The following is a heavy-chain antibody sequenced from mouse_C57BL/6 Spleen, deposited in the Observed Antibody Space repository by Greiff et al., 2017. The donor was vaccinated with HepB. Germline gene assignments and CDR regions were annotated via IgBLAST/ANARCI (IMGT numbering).Heavy chain of an antibody. D-gene: IGHD2-2*01. CDR1: GYTFTSYW. V-gene: IGHV1-72*01. CDR2: IDPNSGGT. CDR3: AIVYGYDLGTSMDY. Sequence: VQLQQPGAELVKPGASVKLSCKASGYTFTSYWMPWVKQRPGRGLGWIGRIDPNSGGTKYNEKFKSKATLTVDKPSSTAYMQLSSLTSEDSAVYYCAIVYGYDLGTSMDYWGQGTSVTVSS. J-gene: IGHJ4*01.